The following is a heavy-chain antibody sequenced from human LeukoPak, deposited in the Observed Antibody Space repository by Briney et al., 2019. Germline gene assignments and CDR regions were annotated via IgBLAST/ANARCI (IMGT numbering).Heavy chain of an antibody. Sequence: PETLSLTCTVSGGSVNSGTYYWSWIRQPPGKGLVWIGYISYSGSTNYTPSLKSRVTISVDTSKNQFALKLSSVTAADTAVYYCARGGRWLQFNYWGQGTLVTVSS. CDR3: ARGGRWLQFNY. CDR1: GGSVNSGTYY. CDR2: ISYSGST. V-gene: IGHV4-61*01. D-gene: IGHD5-24*01. J-gene: IGHJ4*02.